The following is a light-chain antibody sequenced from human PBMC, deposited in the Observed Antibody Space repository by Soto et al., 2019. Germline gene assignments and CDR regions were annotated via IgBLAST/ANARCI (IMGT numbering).Light chain of an antibody. Sequence: EIVMTQSPATLSVSPGEGATLSCRASHSVDSNLAWYQQKPGQAPRLLIFGASTRGTGIPTRFSGGGSGTDFTLPISSRQSADFGLYFCQQYDKWPLTVGGGATVDIK. CDR3: QQYDKWPLT. V-gene: IGKV3D-15*01. J-gene: IGKJ4*01. CDR2: GAS. CDR1: HSVDSN.